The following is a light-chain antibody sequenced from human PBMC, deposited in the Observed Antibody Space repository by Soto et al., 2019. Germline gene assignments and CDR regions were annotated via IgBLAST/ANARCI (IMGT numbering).Light chain of an antibody. CDR2: GAS. Sequence: EIVLTQSPGTLSLSPGERATLSCRASQSVSTTVAWYHQKPGQAPRLLIYGASSRATGIPDRFSGSGSGTDFTLTISRLEPEDFAVYYCQQYDTSPRTLGQGTKVDI. CDR3: QQYDTSPRT. V-gene: IGKV3-20*01. CDR1: QSVSTT. J-gene: IGKJ1*01.